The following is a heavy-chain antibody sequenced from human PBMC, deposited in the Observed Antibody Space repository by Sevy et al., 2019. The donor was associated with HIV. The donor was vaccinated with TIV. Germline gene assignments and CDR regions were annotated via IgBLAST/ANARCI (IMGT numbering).Heavy chain of an antibody. Sequence: GGSLRLSCAASGFTFSTYAMSWVRQAPGKGLEWVSVISGSGGDTYYADSVKGRFTISRDNSKNTLYLQMNSLKAEETAVYYCAKDAYYYDSSGYSMSQWYYGMDVWGKGTAVTVSS. CDR1: GFTFSTYA. J-gene: IGHJ6*04. CDR2: ISGSGGDT. D-gene: IGHD3-22*01. CDR3: AKDAYYYDSSGYSMSQWYYGMDV. V-gene: IGHV3-23*01.